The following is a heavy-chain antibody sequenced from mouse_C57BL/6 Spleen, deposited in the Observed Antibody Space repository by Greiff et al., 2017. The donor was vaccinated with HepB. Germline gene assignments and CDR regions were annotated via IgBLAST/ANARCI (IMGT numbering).Heavy chain of an antibody. CDR2: INPNNGGT. CDR1: GYTFTDYN. Sequence: EVQLQQSGPELVKPGASVKMSCKASGYTFTDYNMHWVKQSHGKSLEWIGYINPNNGGTSYNQKFKGKATLTVNKSSSTAYMELRSLTSEDSAVYYCARSYYARFYYAMDYWGQGTSVTVSS. CDR3: ARSYYARFYYAMDY. D-gene: IGHD1-1*01. J-gene: IGHJ4*01. V-gene: IGHV1-22*01.